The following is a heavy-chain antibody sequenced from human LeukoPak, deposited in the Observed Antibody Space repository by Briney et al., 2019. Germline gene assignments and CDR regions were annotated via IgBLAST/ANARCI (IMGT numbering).Heavy chain of an antibody. CDR2: INSDGSST. V-gene: IGHV3-74*01. D-gene: IGHD3-3*01. CDR3: ARQSQAYYDFWSGYAREAFDI. Sequence: GGSLRLSCAASGFTFSSYWMHWVRQAPGKGLVWVSRINSDGSSTSYADSVKGRFTISRDNSKNSLYLQMNSLRAEDTALYYCARQSQAYYDFWSGYAREAFDIWGQGTMVTVSS. CDR1: GFTFSSYW. J-gene: IGHJ3*02.